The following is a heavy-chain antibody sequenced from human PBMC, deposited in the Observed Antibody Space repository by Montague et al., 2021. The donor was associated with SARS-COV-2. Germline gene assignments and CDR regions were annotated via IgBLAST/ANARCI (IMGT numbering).Heavy chain of an antibody. J-gene: IGHJ3*02. CDR1: RGSFSNYY. CDR2: INQGGAP. Sequence: SETLSLTCAVARGSFSNYYWAWIRQSPGKGLEWLGEINQGGAPNXTPSLKGRVTISLDTSKKQISLKLNSVTVADTAVFFCARGRPVQGSFRHFDSISSGALDIWAQGSVVIVSS. D-gene: IGHD3-9*01. CDR3: ARGRPVQGSFRHFDSISSGALDI. V-gene: IGHV4-34*01.